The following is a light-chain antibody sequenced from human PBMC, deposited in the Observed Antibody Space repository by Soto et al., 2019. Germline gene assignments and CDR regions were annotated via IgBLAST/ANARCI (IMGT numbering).Light chain of an antibody. CDR3: QQYNSYSQT. V-gene: IGKV1-5*01. CDR2: DAS. J-gene: IGKJ1*01. Sequence: DIQMTQSPSTLSASVGDRVTITCRASQSISSWLAWYQQKPGKAPKLLIYDASGLESGVPSRFSGSGSETEFTLTISSLQPDDFASYYCQQYNSYSQTFGQGTKVDIK. CDR1: QSISSW.